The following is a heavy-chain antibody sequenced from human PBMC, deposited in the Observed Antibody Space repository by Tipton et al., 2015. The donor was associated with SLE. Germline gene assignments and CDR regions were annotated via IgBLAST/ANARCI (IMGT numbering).Heavy chain of an antibody. CDR3: ARYTVEDAFDI. V-gene: IGHV4-61*01. J-gene: IGHJ3*02. CDR1: GGSISSGSHY. CDR2: IYYSGST. Sequence: TLSLTCTVSGGSISSGSHYWSWIRQPPGKGLEWIGYIYYSGSTYYNPSLKSRVTISVDTSKNQFSLKLSSVTAADTALYYCARYTVEDAFDIWGQGTMVTVSS. D-gene: IGHD4-23*01.